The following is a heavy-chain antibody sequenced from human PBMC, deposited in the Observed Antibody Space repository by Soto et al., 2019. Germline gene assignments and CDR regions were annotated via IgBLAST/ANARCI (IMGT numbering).Heavy chain of an antibody. CDR3: ASGPPPRGLLNWFDT. CDR2: MNPQTGNT. D-gene: IGHD2-21*01. Sequence: ASVKVSCKASGYTFTNHDINWVRQAPGQRLEWMGRMNPQTGNTGYAPNFQGRFTMTIDTSTTTGYMELRSLRSDDTALYYFASGPPPRGLLNWFDTWGQGTLVTVSS. CDR1: GYTFTNHD. J-gene: IGHJ5*02. V-gene: IGHV1-8*01.